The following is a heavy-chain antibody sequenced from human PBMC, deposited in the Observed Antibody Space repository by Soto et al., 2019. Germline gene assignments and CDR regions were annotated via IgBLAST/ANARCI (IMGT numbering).Heavy chain of an antibody. Sequence: QVQLVQSGAEVKKPGSSVKVSCKASGGTFSSYAISWVRQAPGQGLEWMGGIIPIFGTANCAQKFQGRVTITADESTSTAYMELSSLRSEDTAVYYCARGGLELRSTNNWFDPWGQGTLVTVSS. V-gene: IGHV1-69*01. D-gene: IGHD1-7*01. CDR3: ARGGLELRSTNNWFDP. J-gene: IGHJ5*02. CDR1: GGTFSSYA. CDR2: IIPIFGTA.